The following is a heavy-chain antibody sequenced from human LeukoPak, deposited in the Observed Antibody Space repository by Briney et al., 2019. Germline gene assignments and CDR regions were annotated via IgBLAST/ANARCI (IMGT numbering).Heavy chain of an antibody. J-gene: IGHJ5*02. CDR2: MSGAGDIA. CDR3: AKLKSALIVVGA. Sequence: GGSLRLSCAASGFTFSRSSLSWVRQAPGQGLEWVSSMSGAGDIAHYAESVRGRLTISRDNSRNILYLQMNSLRADDTAIYYCAKLKSALIVVGAWGQGTLVAVSP. CDR1: GFTFSRSS. D-gene: IGHD1-26*01. V-gene: IGHV3-23*01.